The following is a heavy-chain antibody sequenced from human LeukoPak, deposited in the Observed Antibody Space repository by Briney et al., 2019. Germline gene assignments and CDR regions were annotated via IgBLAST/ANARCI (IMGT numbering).Heavy chain of an antibody. CDR3: ARANYYGSGRAAFDI. V-gene: IGHV3-74*01. Sequence: GGSLRPSCAASGFTFSSYWMHWVRQAPGKGLVWVSRINSDGSSTSYADSVKGRFTISRDNAKNTLYLQMNSLRAEDTAVYYCARANYYGSGRAAFDIWGQGTMVTVSS. J-gene: IGHJ3*02. CDR1: GFTFSSYW. CDR2: INSDGSST. D-gene: IGHD3-10*01.